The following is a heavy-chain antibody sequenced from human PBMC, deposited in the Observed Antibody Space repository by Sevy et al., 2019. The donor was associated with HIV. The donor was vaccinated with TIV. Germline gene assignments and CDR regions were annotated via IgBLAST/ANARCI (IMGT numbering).Heavy chain of an antibody. CDR3: ARSTQVAGRSNWFDP. Sequence: ASVKVSCKASGYTFTTYGISWVRQAPGQGLEWMGRISTYNTVRNSAQKFHDRVTMTIDTSTSTAYMELRSLRSDDTAVYYCARSTQVAGRSNWFDPWGQGTLVTVSS. D-gene: IGHD6-19*01. J-gene: IGHJ5*02. CDR2: ISTYNTVR. CDR1: GYTFTTYG. V-gene: IGHV1-18*01.